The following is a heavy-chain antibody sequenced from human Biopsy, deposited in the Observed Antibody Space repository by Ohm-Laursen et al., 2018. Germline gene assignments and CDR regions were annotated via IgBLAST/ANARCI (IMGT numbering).Heavy chain of an antibody. CDR2: IYYSGRT. CDR1: EGSVSSFY. Sequence: TLSLTCTVSEGSVSSFYWSWVRQPPGRGLEWIGYIYYSGRTNYNPSLKSRVTMSVDTSKNQFSLKLNSVTAADTAVYFCARDSRGGHLNTTLITGKNLDSWGQGILVTVSS. V-gene: IGHV4-59*02. D-gene: IGHD3-16*01. J-gene: IGHJ4*02. CDR3: ARDSRGGHLNTTLITGKNLDS.